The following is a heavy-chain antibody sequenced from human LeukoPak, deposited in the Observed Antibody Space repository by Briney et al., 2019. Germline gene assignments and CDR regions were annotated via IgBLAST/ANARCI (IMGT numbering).Heavy chain of an antibody. J-gene: IGHJ4*02. CDR3: ASRGTLYGY. Sequence: GGSLRLSCAASEFTFRNHWMHWVRQAPGKGLVWVSYINADGSTTTYADHVKGRFTISRDNAKNSLYPQMNSLRAEDTAVYYCASRGTLYGYWGQGTLVTVSS. CDR1: EFTFRNHW. CDR2: INADGSTT. D-gene: IGHD2/OR15-2a*01. V-gene: IGHV3-74*01.